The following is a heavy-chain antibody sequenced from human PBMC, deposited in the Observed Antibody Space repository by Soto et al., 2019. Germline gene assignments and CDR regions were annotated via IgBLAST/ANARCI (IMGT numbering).Heavy chain of an antibody. CDR3: AKGGYGSRASS. V-gene: IGHV3-7*03. Sequence: GGSLRLSCAASGFTFSNYWMSWVRQAPGKGLEWVANIKQDGSEKYYVDSVKGRFTISRDNAKNTLYLQMNSLRAEDTAVYYCAKGGYGSRASSWGQGTLVTVSS. D-gene: IGHD3-16*01. CDR1: GFTFSNYW. J-gene: IGHJ4*02. CDR2: IKQDGSEK.